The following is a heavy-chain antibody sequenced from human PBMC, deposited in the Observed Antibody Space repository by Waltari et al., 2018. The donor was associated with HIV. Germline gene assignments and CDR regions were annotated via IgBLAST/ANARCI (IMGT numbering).Heavy chain of an antibody. J-gene: IGHJ5*02. CDR1: GGTFSSYA. D-gene: IGHD3-10*01. CDR2: RTPIFGTA. CDR3: ARQTQAYGSGSYSPDNWFDP. V-gene: IGHV1-69*13. Sequence: QVQLVQSGAEVKKPGSSVKVSCKASGGTFSSYAISWVRQAPGKGLEWMGGRTPIFGTANYAQKCQGRVTMTADESTSTAYMELSSLRSEDTAVYYCARQTQAYGSGSYSPDNWFDPWGQGTLVTVSS.